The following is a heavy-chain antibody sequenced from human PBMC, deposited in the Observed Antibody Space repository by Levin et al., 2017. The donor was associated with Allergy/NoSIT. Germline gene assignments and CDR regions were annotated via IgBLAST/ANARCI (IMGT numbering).Heavy chain of an antibody. CDR3: AREPGRDFDY. V-gene: IGHV3-7*01. Sequence: GGSLRLSCAASGFTFSSYWMSWVRQAPGKGLEWVRQAPGKGLEWVANIKEDGSEKYYMDSVKGRFTISRDNAKNSLFLQMNSLRAEDTAVYYCAREPGRDFDYWGQGTLVTVSS. CDR2: IKEDGSEK. CDR1: GFTFSSYW. J-gene: IGHJ4*02. D-gene: IGHD3-10*01.